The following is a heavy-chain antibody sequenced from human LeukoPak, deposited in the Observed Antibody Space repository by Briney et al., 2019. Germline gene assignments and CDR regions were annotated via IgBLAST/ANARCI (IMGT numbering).Heavy chain of an antibody. CDR3: AREGDSSGYYYKKVYYFDY. D-gene: IGHD3-22*01. J-gene: IGHJ4*02. CDR2: IIPIFGTA. Sequence: SVKVSCKASGGTFSSYAISWVRQAPGQGLEWMGGIIPIFGTANYAQKFQGRVTITTDESTSTAYMELSSLRSEDTAVYYCAREGDSSGYYYKKVYYFDYWGQGTLVTVSS. CDR1: GGTFSSYA. V-gene: IGHV1-69*05.